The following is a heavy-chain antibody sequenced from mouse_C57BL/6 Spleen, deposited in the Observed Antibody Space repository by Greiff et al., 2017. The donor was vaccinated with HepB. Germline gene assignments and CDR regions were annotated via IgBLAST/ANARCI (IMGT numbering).Heavy chain of an antibody. Sequence: DVHLVESGEGLVKPGGSLKLSCAASGFTFSSYAMSWVRQTPEKRLEWVAYISSGGDYIYYADTVKGRFTISRDNARNTLYLQMSSLKSEDTAMYYCTTYYYGATDYWGQGTTLTVSS. CDR2: ISSGGDYI. J-gene: IGHJ2*01. V-gene: IGHV5-9-1*02. D-gene: IGHD1-1*01. CDR1: GFTFSSYA. CDR3: TTYYYGATDY.